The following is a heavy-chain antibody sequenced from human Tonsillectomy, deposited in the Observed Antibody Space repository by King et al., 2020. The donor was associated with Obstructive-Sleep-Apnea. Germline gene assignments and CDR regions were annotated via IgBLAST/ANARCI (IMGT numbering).Heavy chain of an antibody. Sequence: VQLVESGGGVVQPGRSLRLSCAASGVTFSRYGMHWGRQAPGKGLEWGAVISYDGSNKKYSDSVKGRFTVSRDNSKNTLYLQMNSLRPEDTAGYYCAKEMIAAAATGGMDVWGQGTTVTVSS. CDR3: AKEMIAAAATGGMDV. CDR1: GVTFSRYG. D-gene: IGHD6-13*01. CDR2: ISYDGSNK. J-gene: IGHJ6*02. V-gene: IGHV3-30*18.